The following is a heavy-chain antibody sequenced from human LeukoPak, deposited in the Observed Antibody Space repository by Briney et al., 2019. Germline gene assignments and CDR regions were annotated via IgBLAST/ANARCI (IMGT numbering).Heavy chain of an antibody. CDR2: INHSGST. Sequence: ASETLSLTCAVYGGSFSGYYWNWIRQPPGKGLEWIGEINHSGSTNYIPSLKSRVTTSVDTSKNQFSLKLSSVTAADTAVYYCARGSKMLGYNWFDPWGQGTLVTVSS. CDR1: GGSFSGYY. D-gene: IGHD1-26*01. J-gene: IGHJ5*02. CDR3: ARGSKMLGYNWFDP. V-gene: IGHV4-34*01.